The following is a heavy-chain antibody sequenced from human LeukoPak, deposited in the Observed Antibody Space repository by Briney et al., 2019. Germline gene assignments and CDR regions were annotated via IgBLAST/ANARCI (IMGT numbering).Heavy chain of an antibody. Sequence: GGSLRLSCAASGFTCSTYAMSWVRQAPGKGLEWVSAIGDTTYYADPVKGRFTISRDNSKNTLYLQMNNLRAEDAAIYYCAKAYAFVGANYFDYWGQGTLVTVSS. D-gene: IGHD1-26*01. CDR1: GFTCSTYA. CDR3: AKAYAFVGANYFDY. CDR2: IGDTT. V-gene: IGHV3-23*01. J-gene: IGHJ4*02.